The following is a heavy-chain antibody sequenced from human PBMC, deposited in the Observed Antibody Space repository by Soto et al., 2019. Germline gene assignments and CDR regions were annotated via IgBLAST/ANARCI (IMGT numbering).Heavy chain of an antibody. Sequence: QVQLVQSGAEVKKPGASVKVSCKASGYTFSSYAMHWVRQAPGQRLEWMGWINAGNGNTKYSQKFQGRVTITRDTSASTAYMELSSLRSEATAVYYCARVSGWYYFDYWGQGTLVTVSS. CDR2: INAGNGNT. CDR1: GYTFSSYA. V-gene: IGHV1-3*01. CDR3: ARVSGWYYFDY. D-gene: IGHD6-19*01. J-gene: IGHJ4*02.